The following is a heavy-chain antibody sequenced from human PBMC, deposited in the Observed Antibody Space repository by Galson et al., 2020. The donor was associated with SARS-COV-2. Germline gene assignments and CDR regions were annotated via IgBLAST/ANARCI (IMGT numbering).Heavy chain of an antibody. Sequence: GESLKISCAASGFTVSSNYMSWVRQAPGKGLEWVSVIYSGGSTYYADSVKGRFTISRHNSKNTLYLQMNSLRAEDTAVYYCARGWSYPHAFDIWGQGTMVTVSS. CDR1: GFTVSSNY. V-gene: IGHV3-53*04. J-gene: IGHJ3*02. D-gene: IGHD1-26*01. CDR3: ARGWSYPHAFDI. CDR2: IYSGGST.